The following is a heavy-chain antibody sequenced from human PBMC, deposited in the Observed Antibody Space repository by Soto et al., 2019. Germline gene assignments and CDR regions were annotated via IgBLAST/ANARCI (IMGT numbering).Heavy chain of an antibody. Sequence: ASVKVSCKASGYTFTNYGISWVRQAPGQGLEWMGWINAYNGNTKSAQKLQGRVTLTTDTSTSTAYMELRSLRSDDTAVYYCARHAAPGLTDCSGQGTLLTVSS. J-gene: IGHJ4*02. CDR1: GYTFTNYG. D-gene: IGHD6-13*01. V-gene: IGHV1-18*01. CDR2: INAYNGNT. CDR3: ARHAAPGLTDC.